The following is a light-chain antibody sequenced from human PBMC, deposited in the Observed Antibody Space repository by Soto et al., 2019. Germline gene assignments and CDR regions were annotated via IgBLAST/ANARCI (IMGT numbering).Light chain of an antibody. J-gene: IGKJ4*01. Sequence: EIMLTQSPATLSVSPGERATLSCRASQSVSSNLAWYQQKPGQAPSLLIYGASTRATGTPARFSGSGSGTEFTLTISSLQSEDFAVYYCQQYSRWPLTFGGGTKVDIK. CDR3: QQYSRWPLT. CDR1: QSVSSN. V-gene: IGKV3-15*01. CDR2: GAS.